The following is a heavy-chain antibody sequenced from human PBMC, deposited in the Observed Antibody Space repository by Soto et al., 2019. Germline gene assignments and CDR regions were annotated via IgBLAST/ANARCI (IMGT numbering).Heavy chain of an antibody. CDR1: GFSLSADGVG. J-gene: IGHJ3*01. CDR2: IYWDDDK. V-gene: IGHV2-5*02. CDR3: AHWSNLNDRYAFDL. D-gene: IGHD1-20*01. Sequence: QITLQESGPTLVKPTQTLTLTCTFSGFSLSADGVGVGWIRQPPGKALEWLALIYWDDDKAYNPSLKSRLTITKATSKNQVVLTMTNMDPVDTATYFCAHWSNLNDRYAFDLWGQGTTVTVSS.